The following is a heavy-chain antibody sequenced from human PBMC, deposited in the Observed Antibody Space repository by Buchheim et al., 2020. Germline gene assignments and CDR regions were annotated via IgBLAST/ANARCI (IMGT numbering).Heavy chain of an antibody. CDR3: ARDQSDRSGYYNDAFDI. J-gene: IGHJ3*02. Sequence: QVQLVQSGAEVKKPGSSVKVSCKASGGTFSSNTLSWVRQVPGQGLEWMGGIVPVLGTGSKAQKFQGRVTITADESTSTVYMELSSLRSDDTAVYYCARDQSDRSGYYNDAFDIWGQGT. D-gene: IGHD3-22*01. CDR2: IVPVLGTG. CDR1: GGTFSSNT. V-gene: IGHV1-69*01.